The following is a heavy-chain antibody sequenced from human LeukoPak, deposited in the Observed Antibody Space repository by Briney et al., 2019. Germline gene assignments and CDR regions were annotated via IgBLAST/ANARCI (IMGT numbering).Heavy chain of an antibody. CDR3: ARGTSGSSGYYEPLFDY. J-gene: IGHJ4*02. V-gene: IGHV4-59*12. Sequence: PSETLSLTCIVSGGSISNYYWSWFRQPPGKGLEWIGYIYYSGSTYYNPSLKSRVTISVDTPKNQFSLKLSSVTAADTAMYYCARGTSGSSGYYEPLFDYWGQGTLVTVSS. CDR1: GGSISNYY. D-gene: IGHD3-22*01. CDR2: IYYSGST.